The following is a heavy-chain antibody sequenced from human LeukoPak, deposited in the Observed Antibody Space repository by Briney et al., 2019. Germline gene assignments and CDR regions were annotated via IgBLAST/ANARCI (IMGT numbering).Heavy chain of an antibody. Sequence: GGSLRLSCAASGLNFSKYAMTWVRQAPGKGLEWVSAISGSGGSTYYADSVKGRFTISRDNSKNTLYLQMNSLRAEDTAVYYCASHKVVPVAIYAFDIWGQGTMVTVSS. CDR3: ASHKVVPVAIYAFDI. D-gene: IGHD2-2*01. CDR1: GLNFSKYA. CDR2: ISGSGGST. J-gene: IGHJ3*02. V-gene: IGHV3-23*01.